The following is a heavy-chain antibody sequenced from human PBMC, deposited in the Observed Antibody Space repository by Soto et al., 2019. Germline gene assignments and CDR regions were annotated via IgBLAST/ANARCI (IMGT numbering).Heavy chain of an antibody. Sequence: QVQLVQSGAEVKKPGASVKVSCKASGYTFTSYGISWVRQAPGQGLEWMGWISAYNGNTNYAQKLQGRVTMTTDTSTSTAYMELRSLRSDDTAVYYCARDLGLWFGEYPRSDAFDIWGQGTMVTVSS. V-gene: IGHV1-18*01. CDR2: ISAYNGNT. J-gene: IGHJ3*02. D-gene: IGHD3-10*01. CDR3: ARDLGLWFGEYPRSDAFDI. CDR1: GYTFTSYG.